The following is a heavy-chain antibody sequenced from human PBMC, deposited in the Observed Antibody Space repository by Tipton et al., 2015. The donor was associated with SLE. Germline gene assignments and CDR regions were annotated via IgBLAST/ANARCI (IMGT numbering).Heavy chain of an antibody. CDR3: ARGTDIVVINY. V-gene: IGHV4-34*01. J-gene: IGHJ4*02. Sequence: TLSLTCAVSGGSFSGYYWSWIRQPPGKGLEWIGEINHSGSTNYNPSLKSRVTISVDTSKNQFSLKLSSVTAADTAVYYCARGTDIVVINYWSQGSLVTVSS. CDR1: GGSFSGYY. CDR2: INHSGST. D-gene: IGHD2-15*01.